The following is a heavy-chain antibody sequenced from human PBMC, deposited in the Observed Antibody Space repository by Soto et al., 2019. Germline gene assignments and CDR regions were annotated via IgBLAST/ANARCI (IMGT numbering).Heavy chain of an antibody. J-gene: IGHJ5*02. V-gene: IGHV3-64*01. D-gene: IGHD3-3*01. CDR3: ARYYDFWSGPDP. CDR2: ISSNGGST. Sequence: GGSLRLSCAASGFTFSSYAMHWVRQAPGKGLEYVSAISSNGGSTYYANSVKGRFTISRDNSKNTLYLQMGSLRAEDMAVYCCARYYDFWSGPDPWGQGTLVTVSS. CDR1: GFTFSSYA.